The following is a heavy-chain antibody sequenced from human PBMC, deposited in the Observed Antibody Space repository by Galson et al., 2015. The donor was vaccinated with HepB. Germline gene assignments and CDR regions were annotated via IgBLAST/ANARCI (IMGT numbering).Heavy chain of an antibody. CDR2: FDPEDGET. CDR1: GYTLTELS. D-gene: IGHD3-10*01. CDR3: ATRSRSVVWFGEFSYWYFDL. Sequence: SVKVSSKVSGYTLTELSMHWVRQAPGKGLEWMGGFDPEDGETIYAQKFQGRVTMTEDTSTDTAYMELSSLRSEDTAVYYCATRSRSVVWFGEFSYWYFDLWGRGTLVTVSS. V-gene: IGHV1-24*01. J-gene: IGHJ2*01.